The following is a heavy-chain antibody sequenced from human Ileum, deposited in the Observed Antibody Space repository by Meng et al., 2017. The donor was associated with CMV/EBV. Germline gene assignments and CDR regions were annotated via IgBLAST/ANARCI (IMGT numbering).Heavy chain of an antibody. CDR1: GYTFTNYD. Sequence: ASVKVSCKASGYTFTNYDINWLRQVSGQGLEWMGWMNPTTGNTGFSEKFQGRITITMNTSLSTTYMELSSLTSEDTAVYCCAKTDSGYDYGDLSNFDFWGQGTLVTVSS. J-gene: IGHJ4*02. CDR2: MNPTTGNT. CDR3: AKTDSGYDYGDLSNFDF. D-gene: IGHD5-12*01. V-gene: IGHV1-8*01.